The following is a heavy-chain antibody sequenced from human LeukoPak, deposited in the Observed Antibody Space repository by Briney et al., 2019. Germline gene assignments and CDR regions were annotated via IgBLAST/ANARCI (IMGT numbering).Heavy chain of an antibody. CDR1: GITFSSYA. Sequence: GGSLRLSCAASGITFSSYAMSWVRQAPGKGLEWVSGISGSGGSIYYADSVKGRFTISRDNSKNTLYLQMNSLRAEDTAVYYCAKAIEEFIAVADAFDIWGQGTMVTVSS. J-gene: IGHJ3*02. D-gene: IGHD6-19*01. CDR3: AKAIEEFIAVADAFDI. V-gene: IGHV3-23*01. CDR2: ISGSGGSI.